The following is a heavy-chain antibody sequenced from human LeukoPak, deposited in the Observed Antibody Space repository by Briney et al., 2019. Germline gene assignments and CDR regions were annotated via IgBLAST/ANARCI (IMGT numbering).Heavy chain of an antibody. V-gene: IGHV3-21*01. CDR1: GFTFSSYN. Sequence: PGGSLRLSCAASGFTFSSYNMNWVRQAPGKGLEWVSSITSSSSYIYYADSVKGRFTISRDNSKNTLYLQMNSLRAEDTAVYYCAKDSYGSGSYYPLWGQGTLVTVSS. CDR3: AKDSYGSGSYYPL. D-gene: IGHD3-10*01. CDR2: ITSSSSYI. J-gene: IGHJ4*02.